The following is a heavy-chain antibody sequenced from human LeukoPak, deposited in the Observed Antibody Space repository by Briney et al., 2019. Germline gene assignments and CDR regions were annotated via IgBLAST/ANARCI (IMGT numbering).Heavy chain of an antibody. V-gene: IGHV3-30-3*01. D-gene: IGHD6-6*01. Sequence: GRSLRLSCAASGFTFSSYAMHWVRQAPGKGLEWVAVISYDGSNKYYADSVKGRFTVSRDNSKNTVYLQMNSLRAEDTAVYYCAREMSPYSSSSLEYFQHWGQGTLVTVSS. CDR2: ISYDGSNK. J-gene: IGHJ1*01. CDR3: AREMSPYSSSSLEYFQH. CDR1: GFTFSSYA.